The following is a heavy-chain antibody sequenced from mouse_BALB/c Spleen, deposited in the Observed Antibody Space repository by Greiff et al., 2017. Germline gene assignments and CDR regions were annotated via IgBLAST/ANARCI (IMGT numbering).Heavy chain of an antibody. V-gene: IGHV1-7*01. CDR3: AREGAYYRYDGLMDY. CDR2: INPSTGYT. J-gene: IGHJ4*01. CDR1: GYTFTSYW. D-gene: IGHD2-14*01. Sequence: QVQLKQSGAELAKPGASVKMSCKASGYTFTSYWMHWVKQRPGQGLEWIGYINPSTGYTEYNQKFKDKATLTADKSSSTAYMQLSSLTSEDSAVYYCAREGAYYRYDGLMDYWGQGTSVTVSS.